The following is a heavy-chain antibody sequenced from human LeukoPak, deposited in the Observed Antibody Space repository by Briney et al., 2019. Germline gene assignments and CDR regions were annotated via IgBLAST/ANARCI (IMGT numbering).Heavy chain of an antibody. CDR1: GGSTSSYY. D-gene: IGHD1-14*01. CDR3: ARHVTGYYFDS. J-gene: IGHJ4*02. CDR2: IYYRGST. V-gene: IGHV4-59*08. Sequence: PSETLSLTCTVSGGSTSSYYWSWIRQPPGKGLEWIGYIYYRGSTNYNPSLKSRVTISVDTSKNQFSLHLSSVTAADTAVYYCARHVTGYYFDSWGQGTLVTVSS.